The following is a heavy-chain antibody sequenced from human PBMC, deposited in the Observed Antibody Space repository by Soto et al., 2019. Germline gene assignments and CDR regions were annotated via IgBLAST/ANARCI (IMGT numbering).Heavy chain of an antibody. CDR1: AGYMSSYY. CDR2: IYSSGET. J-gene: IGHJ4*02. V-gene: IGHV4-4*07. CDR3: ARASQCKSYFDCFAWLDY. Sequence: PTETLAITCTDSAGYMSSYYCSWIRQPAGTGLEWIGRIYSSGETNYTPSLTGRVIMSLDTSKNQFSLKLTSVTAADTAVYYCARASQCKSYFDCFAWLDYWGQGTLVTVPQ. D-gene: IGHD3-9*01.